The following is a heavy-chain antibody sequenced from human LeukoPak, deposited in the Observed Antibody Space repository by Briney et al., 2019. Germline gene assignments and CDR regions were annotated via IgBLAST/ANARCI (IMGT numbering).Heavy chain of an antibody. V-gene: IGHV3-30*18. J-gene: IGHJ6*02. CDR2: ISYDGSNK. Sequence: PGGSLRLSCAASGFTFSSYAMSWVRQAPGKGLEWVAVISYDGSNKYDADSVKGRFTISRDNSKNTLYLQMNSLRPEDTAVYYCAKSLVSGSFYYCGMDVWGQGTTVTVSS. CDR3: AKSLVSGSFYYCGMDV. CDR1: GFTFSSYA. D-gene: IGHD6-13*01.